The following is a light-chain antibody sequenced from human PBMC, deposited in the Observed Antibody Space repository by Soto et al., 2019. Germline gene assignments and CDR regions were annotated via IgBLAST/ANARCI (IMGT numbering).Light chain of an antibody. V-gene: IGKV3-15*01. CDR1: QSVSSN. CDR3: QQYNNWRT. CDR2: DAS. J-gene: IGKJ1*01. Sequence: EIVMTQSPATLSVSPGERATLSCRASQSVSSNLAWYQQKPGQAPRLLIHDASTRATGTPARFSGSGSGTEFTLTISSLQSEDSAVYYCQQYNNWRTFGQGTKVDIK.